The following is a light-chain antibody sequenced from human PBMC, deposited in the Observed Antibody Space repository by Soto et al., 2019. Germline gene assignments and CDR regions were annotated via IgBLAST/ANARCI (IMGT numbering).Light chain of an antibody. CDR3: QHYVSSPLT. V-gene: IGKV3-20*01. CDR2: AAS. J-gene: IGKJ4*01. CDR1: QILSGTY. Sequence: DIVLTQSPDTLSLSPGESATLSCRASQILSGTYLAWYQQELGQSPRLLIYAASTRATGVPDRFSGSGSGTDFTLTISRLEPEDFAVYYCQHYVSSPLTFGGGTKVEIK.